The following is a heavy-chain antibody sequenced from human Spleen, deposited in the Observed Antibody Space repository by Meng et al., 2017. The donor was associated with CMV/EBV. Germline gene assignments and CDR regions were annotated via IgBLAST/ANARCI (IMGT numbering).Heavy chain of an antibody. J-gene: IGHJ6*02. V-gene: IGHV1-18*01. CDR2: ISAYNGNT. CDR1: GGTFSRYS. D-gene: IGHD3-10*01. Sequence: ASVKVSCKASGGTFSRYSISWVRQAPGQGLEWMGWISAYNGNTNYAQKLQGRVTMTTDTSTSTAYMELRSLTSEDTAVYYCARDKRTNGDYYYGMDVWGQGTTVTVSS. CDR3: ARDKRTNGDYYYGMDV.